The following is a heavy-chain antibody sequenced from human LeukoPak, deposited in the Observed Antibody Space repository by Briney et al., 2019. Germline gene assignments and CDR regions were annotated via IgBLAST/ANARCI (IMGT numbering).Heavy chain of an antibody. CDR1: GFTFSSYA. Sequence: QPGRSLRLSCAASGFTFSSYAVHWVRQAPGKGLQWVALISYDGSNKYYADSVKGRFTISRDNSKNTLYLQMNSLRAEDTAVYYCAKVLVVRASAEYFQHWGQGTLVTVSS. V-gene: IGHV3-30-3*01. CDR3: AKVLVVRASAEYFQH. CDR2: ISYDGSNK. J-gene: IGHJ1*01. D-gene: IGHD2-15*01.